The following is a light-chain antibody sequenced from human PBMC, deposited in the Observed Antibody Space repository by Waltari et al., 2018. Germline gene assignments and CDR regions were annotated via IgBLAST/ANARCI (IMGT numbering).Light chain of an antibody. CDR1: NNDIGSYNL. J-gene: IGLJ2*01. CDR3: CSYAGTPRVV. CDR2: EVN. V-gene: IGLV2-23*02. Sequence: QSALTQPASVSGSPGQSITISCTGTNNDIGSYNLVSWYQQHPGKAPKVIIFEVNKRPSGASNRFSGSKSGNTASLTVSGLHPEDEADYYCCSYAGTPRVVFGGGTKLTVL.